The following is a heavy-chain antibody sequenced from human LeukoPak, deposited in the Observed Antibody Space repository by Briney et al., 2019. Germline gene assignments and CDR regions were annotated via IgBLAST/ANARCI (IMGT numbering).Heavy chain of an antibody. CDR2: IWYDGSNK. Sequence: GGSLRLSCAASGFTFSSYGMHWVRQAPGKGLEWVAVIWYDGSNKYYADSVKGRFTISRDNSKNTLYLQMNSLRAEDTAVYYCAKDWQGGYAPYFDYWGQGTLVTVSS. CDR1: GFTFSSYG. D-gene: IGHD2-2*01. V-gene: IGHV3-30*02. J-gene: IGHJ4*02. CDR3: AKDWQGGYAPYFDY.